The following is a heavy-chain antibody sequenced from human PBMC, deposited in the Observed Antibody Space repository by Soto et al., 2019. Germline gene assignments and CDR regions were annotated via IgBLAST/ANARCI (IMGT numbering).Heavy chain of an antibody. D-gene: IGHD3-22*01. CDR1: GFTFSSYS. V-gene: IGHV3-21*01. J-gene: IGHJ4*02. Sequence: NPGGSLRLSCAASGFTFSSYSMNWVRQAPGKGLEWVSSISSSSSYIYYADSVKGRFTISRDNAKNSLYLQMNSLRAEDTAVYYCAREGDQRTYYYDSSGPNWGQGTLVTVSS. CDR2: ISSSSSYI. CDR3: AREGDQRTYYYDSSGPN.